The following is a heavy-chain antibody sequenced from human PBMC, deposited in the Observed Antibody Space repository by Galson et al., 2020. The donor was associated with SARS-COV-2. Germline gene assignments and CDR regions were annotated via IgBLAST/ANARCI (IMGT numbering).Heavy chain of an antibody. CDR3: AGSHKNFWYNFDN. V-gene: IGHV3-11*03. Sequence: GGSLRLSCTASGLIFSDYYMTWIRQAPGKGLEWISYISPSSDYTNDADSVRGRFTISRDNTKTSLFLHMDSLRAEDTAVYYCAGSHKNFWYNFDNWGQGALVTVSS. CDR1: GLIFSDYY. D-gene: IGHD6-13*01. CDR2: ISPSSDYT. J-gene: IGHJ4*02.